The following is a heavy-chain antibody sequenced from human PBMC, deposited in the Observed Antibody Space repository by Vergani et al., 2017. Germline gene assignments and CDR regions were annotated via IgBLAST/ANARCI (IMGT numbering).Heavy chain of an antibody. CDR1: GVSINTGGYY. D-gene: IGHD2-2*01. CDR3: ERYHGDY. CDR2: IYYSGAT. V-gene: IGHV4-31*03. J-gene: IGHJ4*02. Sequence: QVQLQESGPGLVKPSQTLSLTCTVSGVSINTGGYYWSWIRQHPGKGLEWIGYIYYSGATLYNPSLKSRLTILVDMYKNQFSLKLSSVTAADTAVYYWERYHGDYWGRGTLVTGSS.